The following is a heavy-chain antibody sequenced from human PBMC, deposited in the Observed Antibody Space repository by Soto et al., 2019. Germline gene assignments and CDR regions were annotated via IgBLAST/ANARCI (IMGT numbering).Heavy chain of an antibody. J-gene: IGHJ6*02. CDR2: IWYDGSNK. CDR3: ARDRGGGDYCDYQYYYYGMDV. D-gene: IGHD4-17*01. Sequence: PGGSLRLSCAASGFTFSSYGMHWVRQAPGKGLEWVAVIWYDGSNKYYADSVKGRFTISRDNSKNTLYLQMNSLRAEDTAVYYCARDRGGGDYCDYQYYYYGMDVWGQRTTVTGPS. V-gene: IGHV3-33*01. CDR1: GFTFSSYG.